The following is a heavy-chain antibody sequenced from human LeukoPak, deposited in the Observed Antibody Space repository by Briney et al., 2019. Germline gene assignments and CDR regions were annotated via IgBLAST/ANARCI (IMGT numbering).Heavy chain of an antibody. CDR1: GGSISSSGYY. Sequence: KPSETLSLTCTVSGGSISSSGYYWGWIRQSPGEGLEWIGNIYYSGITYYNPSLKSRVTISVDTSKNQFSVKLSSVTAADTAVYYCAIQTTVTTGYYYYYYYMDVWGKGTTVTVSS. D-gene: IGHD4-17*01. J-gene: IGHJ6*03. CDR2: IYYSGIT. V-gene: IGHV4-39*01. CDR3: AIQTTVTTGYYYYYYYMDV.